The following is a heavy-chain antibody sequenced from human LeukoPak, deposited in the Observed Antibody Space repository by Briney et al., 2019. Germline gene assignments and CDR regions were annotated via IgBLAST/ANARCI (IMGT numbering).Heavy chain of an antibody. CDR3: FNDVVVTPSGY. V-gene: IGHV3-30*03. CDR1: GFTFSSYG. D-gene: IGHD2-21*02. CDR2: ISYDGSNK. Sequence: HPGGSLRLSCAASGFTFSSYGMHWVRQAPGKGLEWVAVISYDGSNKYYADSVKGRFTISRDNSKNTLYLQMNSLRAEDTAVYYCFNDVVVTPSGYWGQGTLVTVSS. J-gene: IGHJ4*02.